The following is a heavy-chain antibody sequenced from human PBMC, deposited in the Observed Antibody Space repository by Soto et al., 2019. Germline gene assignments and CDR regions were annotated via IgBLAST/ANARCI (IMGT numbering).Heavy chain of an antibody. J-gene: IGHJ6*03. Sequence: GGSLRLSCAASGFTFTSYSMNWVRQAPGKGLEWVSYISSSSSTIYYADSMKGRFTISRDHAKNSLYLQVNSLRAEDTAVYYCSRVYCSGGSCYSVYYYYYYMDVWGKGTTVTVSS. CDR2: ISSSSSTI. CDR1: GFTFTSYS. D-gene: IGHD2-15*01. V-gene: IGHV3-48*04. CDR3: SRVYCSGGSCYSVYYYYYYMDV.